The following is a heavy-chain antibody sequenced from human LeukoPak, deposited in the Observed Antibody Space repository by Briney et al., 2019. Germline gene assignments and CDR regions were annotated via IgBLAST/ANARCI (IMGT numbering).Heavy chain of an antibody. CDR2: ISAYNGNT. J-gene: IGHJ5*02. CDR3: ARDRDYYGSGSYIVGFDP. Sequence: ASVKVSCKASGYTFTSYGISWVRQAPGQGLEWMGWISAYNGNTNYAQKLQGRVTMTTDTSTGTAYMELRSLRSDDTAVYYCARDRDYYGSGSYIVGFDPWGQGTLVTVSS. D-gene: IGHD3-10*01. V-gene: IGHV1-18*01. CDR1: GYTFTSYG.